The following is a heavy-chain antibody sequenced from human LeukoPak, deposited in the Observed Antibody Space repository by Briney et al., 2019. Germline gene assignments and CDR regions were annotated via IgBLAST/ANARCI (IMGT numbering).Heavy chain of an antibody. Sequence: SQTLSLTFAICGYIVSRNICAWDWIRQSPSRALEWLGRTDYRSKWYSDYAESVKGRITIDPDTSKNHFSLHLKSVTPEDTGVYYCARAFLYGDTWENTFDYWGQGILVTVSS. CDR1: GYIVSRNICA. V-gene: IGHV6-1*01. D-gene: IGHD1-26*01. J-gene: IGHJ4*02. CDR3: ARAFLYGDTWENTFDY. CDR2: TDYRSKWYS.